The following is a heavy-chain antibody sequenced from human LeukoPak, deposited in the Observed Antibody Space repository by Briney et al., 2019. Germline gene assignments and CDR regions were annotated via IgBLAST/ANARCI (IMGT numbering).Heavy chain of an antibody. CDR1: GFMFGDVA. J-gene: IGHJ4*02. CDR2: ISSSSERI. Sequence: PGGSLRLSCAASGFMFGDVAMSWIRQAPGKGLEWVSAISSSSERIYYGDSFKGRFTISRDNSKNTLFLEMNSLRVEDTAVYYCAEKSTILRHWGQGVPVTVSS. V-gene: IGHV3-23*01. CDR3: AEKSTILRH. D-gene: IGHD3-9*01.